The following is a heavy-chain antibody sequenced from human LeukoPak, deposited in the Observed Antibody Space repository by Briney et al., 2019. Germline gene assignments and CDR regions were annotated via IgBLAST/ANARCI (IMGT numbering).Heavy chain of an antibody. Sequence: PSETLSLTCTVSGGSISSYHWSWVRQPPGKGLEWIGYVYYSASTNYSPSLKSRVTISVDTSKKQFSLRLSSVTAAETAVYYCARGIMTTVPTFDYWGQGTLVTVSS. V-gene: IGHV4-59*01. CDR3: ARGIMTTVPTFDY. CDR1: GGSISSYH. J-gene: IGHJ4*02. CDR2: VYYSAST. D-gene: IGHD4-17*01.